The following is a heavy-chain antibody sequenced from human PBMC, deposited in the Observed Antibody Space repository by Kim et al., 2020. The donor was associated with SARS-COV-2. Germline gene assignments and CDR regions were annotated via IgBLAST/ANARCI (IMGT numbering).Heavy chain of an antibody. Sequence: SETLSLTCTVSGGSINRSSYFWVWVRQPPGKGLEWIGSINYSGSTYYNPSLKSRVTMSVDTSKNQFSLNLRSVTAADTAFYYCARPHRRGDESDPHLIEDDYWGQGILVTVSS. CDR2: INYSGST. CDR3: ARPHRRGDESDPHLIEDDY. J-gene: IGHJ4*02. CDR1: GGSINRSSYF. V-gene: IGHV4-39*01.